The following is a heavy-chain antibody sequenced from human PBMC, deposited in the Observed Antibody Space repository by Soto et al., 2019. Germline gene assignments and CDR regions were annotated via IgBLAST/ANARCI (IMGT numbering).Heavy chain of an antibody. Sequence: GGSLRLSCAASGFTFSSYGMHWVRQAPGKGLEWVAVIWYDGSNKYYADSVKGRFTISRDNSKNTLYLQMNSLRAEDTAVYYCARSPSLLVQNYYYYGMDVWGQGTTVTVSS. CDR1: GFTFSSYG. J-gene: IGHJ6*02. D-gene: IGHD3-3*02. CDR3: ARSPSLLVQNYYYYGMDV. V-gene: IGHV3-33*01. CDR2: IWYDGSNK.